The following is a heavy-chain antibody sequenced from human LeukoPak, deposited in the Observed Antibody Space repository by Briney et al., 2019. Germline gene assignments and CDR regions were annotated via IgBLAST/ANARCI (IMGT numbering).Heavy chain of an antibody. CDR2: ISSSGSTI. D-gene: IGHD6-13*01. V-gene: IGHV3-11*04. J-gene: IGHJ5*02. Sequence: PGGSLRLSCAASGFTFSDYYMRWIRQAPGKGLEWVSYISSSGSTIYYADSVKGRFTISRDNAKNSLYLQMNSLRAEDTAVYYCARGTYSSTNWFDPWGQGTLVTVSS. CDR3: ARGTYSSTNWFDP. CDR1: GFTFSDYY.